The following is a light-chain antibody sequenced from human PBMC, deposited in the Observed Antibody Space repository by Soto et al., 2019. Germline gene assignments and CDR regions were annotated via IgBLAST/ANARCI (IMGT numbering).Light chain of an antibody. CDR1: QSVTTF. V-gene: IGKV3-11*01. J-gene: IGKJ4*01. Sequence: EIVLTQSPVTLSLSPGERATLSCRASQSVTTFLAWYQQKPGQAPRLLIYDASKRATGIPARFSGSGSGTGLHSTLRRPEPEGFAVYYCQQRINWPLTFGGGTKVEIK. CDR2: DAS. CDR3: QQRINWPLT.